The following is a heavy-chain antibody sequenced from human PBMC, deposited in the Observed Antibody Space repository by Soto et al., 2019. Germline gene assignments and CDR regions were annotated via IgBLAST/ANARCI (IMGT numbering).Heavy chain of an antibody. Sequence: GGSLRLSCTASGFTFGDYAMSWFRQAPGKGLEWVGFIRSKAYGGTTEYAASVKGRFTISRDDSKSIAYLQMNSLKTEDTAVYYCTRGPRWSGYYTYFDYWGQGTLVTVSS. J-gene: IGHJ4*02. V-gene: IGHV3-49*03. CDR1: GFTFGDYA. CDR3: TRGPRWSGYYTYFDY. D-gene: IGHD3-3*01. CDR2: IRSKAYGGTT.